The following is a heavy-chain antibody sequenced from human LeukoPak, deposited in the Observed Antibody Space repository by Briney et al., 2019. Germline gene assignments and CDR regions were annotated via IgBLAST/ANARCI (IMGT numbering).Heavy chain of an antibody. V-gene: IGHV3-48*03. J-gene: IGHJ4*02. CDR2: ISSSGSTT. CDR3: ARRLRFDY. D-gene: IGHD4-17*01. CDR1: GFTFSSYE. Sequence: PGGSLRLSCAASGFTFSSYEMSWVRQAPGKGLEWVSYISSSGSTTYYADSVKGRFTISRDNAKNSLYLQMNSLRAEDTAVYYCARRLRFDYWGQGTLVTVSS.